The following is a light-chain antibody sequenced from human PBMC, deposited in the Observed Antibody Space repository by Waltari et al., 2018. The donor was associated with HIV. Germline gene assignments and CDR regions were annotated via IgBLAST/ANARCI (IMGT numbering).Light chain of an antibody. CDR3: QSYDSSLSVYVV. J-gene: IGLJ2*01. CDR2: GNS. V-gene: IGLV1-40*01. Sequence: QSVLTQPPSVSGAPGQSVTISCTGSSSNIGADYDVHWYQQLPGTAPKLLIYGNSNRPSGVPDRFSGSKSGTSASLAITGLQAEDEADYYCQSYDSSLSVYVVFGGGTKLTVL. CDR1: SSNIGADYD.